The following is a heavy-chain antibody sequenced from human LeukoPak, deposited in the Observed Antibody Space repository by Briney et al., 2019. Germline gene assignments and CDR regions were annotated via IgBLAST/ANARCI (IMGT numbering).Heavy chain of an antibody. V-gene: IGHV1-69*04. Sequence: SVKVSCKASGYTFTSYAISWVRQAPGQGLEWMGRIIPILGIANYAQKFQGRVTITADKSTSTAYMELSSLRSEDTAVYYCARDYYGSGSPLDYWGQGTLVTVSS. CDR3: ARDYYGSGSPLDY. D-gene: IGHD3-10*01. J-gene: IGHJ4*02. CDR1: GYTFTSYA. CDR2: IIPILGIA.